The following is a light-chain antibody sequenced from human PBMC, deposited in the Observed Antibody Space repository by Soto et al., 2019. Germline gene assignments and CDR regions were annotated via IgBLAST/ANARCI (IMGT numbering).Light chain of an antibody. CDR1: QSISSN. V-gene: IGKV3-15*01. Sequence: IVMTQSPATLSVSPGERATLSCRASQSISSNLAWYQQKPGQAPRLLMFRTSSRATGFPARFSGSGSGTEFTLTISSLEPEDFAVYYCQQRSNWPWTFGQGTKVDIK. J-gene: IGKJ1*01. CDR2: RTS. CDR3: QQRSNWPWT.